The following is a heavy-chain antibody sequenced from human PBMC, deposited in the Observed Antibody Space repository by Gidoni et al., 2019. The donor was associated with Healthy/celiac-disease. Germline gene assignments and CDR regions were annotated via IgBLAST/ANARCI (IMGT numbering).Heavy chain of an antibody. CDR1: GFTFSSYA. J-gene: IGHJ4*02. D-gene: IGHD6-19*01. CDR2: ISGSCGST. V-gene: IGHV3-23*01. CDR3: AKATSGWYEVYFDY. Sequence: EVQLLESGGGLVQPGGSLRLSCAASGFTFSSYAMSWVRQAPGKGLEWFSAISGSCGSTYYADSVKGRFTISRDNSKNTLYLQMNSLRAEDTAVYYCAKATSGWYEVYFDYWGQGTLVTVSS.